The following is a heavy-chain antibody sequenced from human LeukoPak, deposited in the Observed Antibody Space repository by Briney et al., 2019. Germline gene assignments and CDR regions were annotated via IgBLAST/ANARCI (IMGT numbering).Heavy chain of an antibody. J-gene: IGHJ4*02. CDR3: ARSPSRYSSSWSRGYFDY. V-gene: IGHV4-31*03. CDR1: GGSISSGGHY. Sequence: SETLSLTCTVSGGSISSGGHYWSWIRQHPGKGLEWIGYIYYSGSTYYNPSLKSRVTISVDTSKNQFPLKLSSVTAADTAVYFCARSPSRYSSSWSRGYFDYWGQGTLVTVSS. CDR2: IYYSGST. D-gene: IGHD6-13*01.